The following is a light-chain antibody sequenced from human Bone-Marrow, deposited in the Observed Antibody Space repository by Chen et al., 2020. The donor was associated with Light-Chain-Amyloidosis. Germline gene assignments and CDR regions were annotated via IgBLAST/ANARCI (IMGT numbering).Light chain of an antibody. Sequence: SYVLTQPPSVSVAPGQTARITCERNNIETKSVHWYQQRPGQAPGVVVYDDSERPSGIPERFSGCNSGNAATLTISRVEAGDEADYYCQVWDSSSDDWVFGGGTKLTVV. V-gene: IGLV3-21*02. CDR3: QVWDSSSDDWV. CDR2: DDS. J-gene: IGLJ3*02. CDR1: NIETKS.